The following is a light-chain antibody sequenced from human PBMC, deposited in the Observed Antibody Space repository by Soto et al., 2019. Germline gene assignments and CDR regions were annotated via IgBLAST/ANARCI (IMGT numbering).Light chain of an antibody. Sequence: QSVLTQPPSASGSPGQSVTISCTGTSSDVGGYNFVSWYQQHPGKAPKLMIYEVSKRPSGVPDRFSGSKSGNTASQTVSGLQADDEADYYCTSYAGSNIPVVFGGGTKLTVL. CDR3: TSYAGSNIPVV. J-gene: IGLJ2*01. V-gene: IGLV2-8*01. CDR2: EVS. CDR1: SSDVGGYNF.